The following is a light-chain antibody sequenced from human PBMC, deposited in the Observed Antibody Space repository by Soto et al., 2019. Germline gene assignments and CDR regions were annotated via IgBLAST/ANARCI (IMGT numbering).Light chain of an antibody. V-gene: IGKV2-28*01. Sequence: DLVMTQSPLSLPVTPGEPASISCRSSQSLLHSNGYNYLDWYLQKPGQSPQFLIYLGSNRASGVPDRFSGSGSGTDFTLKISRVEAEDVGVYYCMQALQTPRTFGQGTKLEIK. CDR1: QSLLHSNGYNY. J-gene: IGKJ2*02. CDR2: LGS. CDR3: MQALQTPRT.